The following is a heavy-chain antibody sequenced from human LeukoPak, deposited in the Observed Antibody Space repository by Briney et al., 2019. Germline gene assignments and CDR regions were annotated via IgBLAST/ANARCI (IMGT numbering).Heavy chain of an antibody. CDR1: GYTFTSYG. CDR2: ISAYNGNT. CDR3: ARGSYYYDSSGYYLPFDY. J-gene: IGHJ4*02. D-gene: IGHD3-22*01. V-gene: IGHV1-18*01. Sequence: ASVNVSCKASGYTFTSYGISWVRQAPGQGLEWMGWISAYNGNTNYAQKLQGRVTMTTDTSTSTAYMELRSLRSDDTAVYYCARGSYYYDSSGYYLPFDYWGQGTLVTVSS.